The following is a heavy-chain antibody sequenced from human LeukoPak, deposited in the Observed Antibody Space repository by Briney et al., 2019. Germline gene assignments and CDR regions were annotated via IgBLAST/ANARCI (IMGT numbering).Heavy chain of an antibody. J-gene: IGHJ4*02. Sequence: GGSLRLSSAASGFTFSDYWISWVRQTPGKGLEWVANINKDGSKIYYVDSVKGRFTISRDNAKNSLFLQMDSLRAEDTAIYYCARDGSCFDHWGQGMQVTVSS. D-gene: IGHD2-15*01. V-gene: IGHV3-7*01. CDR2: INKDGSKI. CDR3: ARDGSCFDH. CDR1: GFTFSDYW.